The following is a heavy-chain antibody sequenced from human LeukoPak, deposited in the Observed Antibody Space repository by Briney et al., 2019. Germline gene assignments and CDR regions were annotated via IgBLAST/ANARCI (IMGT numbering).Heavy chain of an antibody. V-gene: IGHV4-30-4*01. D-gene: IGHD5-18*01. Sequence: SETLSLTCAVYGGPFSDYYWSWIRQPPGKGLEWIGYIYYSGSTYYNPSLKSRVTISVDTSKNQFSLKLSSVTAADTAVYYCARAGDLAEYTAKFSYGMDVWGQGTTVTVSS. CDR2: IYYSGST. CDR3: ARAGDLAEYTAKFSYGMDV. J-gene: IGHJ6*02. CDR1: GGPFSDYY.